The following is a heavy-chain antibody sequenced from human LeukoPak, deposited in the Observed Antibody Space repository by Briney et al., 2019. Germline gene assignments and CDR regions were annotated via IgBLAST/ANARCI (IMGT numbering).Heavy chain of an antibody. J-gene: IGHJ4*02. V-gene: IGHV3-30*18. CDR2: ISYDGSNK. CDR3: AKARSWIQLWEADY. Sequence: GGSLRLSCAASGFTFRSYGMHWVRQAPGKGLEWVAVISYDGSNKYYGDSVKGRFTISRDNSNNTLYLQMNSLRAEDTAVYYCAKARSWIQLWEADYWGQGTLVTVSS. D-gene: IGHD5-18*01. CDR1: GFTFRSYG.